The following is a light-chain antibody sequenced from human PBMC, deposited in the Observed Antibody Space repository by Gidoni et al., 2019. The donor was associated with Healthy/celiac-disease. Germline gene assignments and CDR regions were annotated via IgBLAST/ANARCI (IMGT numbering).Light chain of an antibody. J-gene: IGLJ3*02. CDR1: SGHSSYI. CDR3: ETWDSNTRV. V-gene: IGLV4-60*03. CDR2: REGSGSY. Sequence: QPVLTQSSSASASLGSSVKLTCTLSSGHSSYIIAWHQQQPGKAPRYLMKREGSGSYNKGSGVPDRFSGSSSGADRYLTISNLQSEDEADYYCETWDSNTRVFGGGTKLTVL.